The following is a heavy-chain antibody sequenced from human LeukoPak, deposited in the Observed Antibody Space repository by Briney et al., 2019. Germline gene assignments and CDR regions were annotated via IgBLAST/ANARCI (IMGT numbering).Heavy chain of an antibody. V-gene: IGHV4-59*08. CDR3: ARGYCSGGSCYSYGWFDP. J-gene: IGHJ5*02. CDR2: IYYSGST. CDR1: GGSISSYY. D-gene: IGHD2-15*01. Sequence: SETLSLTCTVSGGSISSYYWSWIRQPPGKGLEWIGYIYYSGSTSYNPSLKSRVTISVDTSKNQFSLKLSSVTAADTAVYYCARGYCSGGSCYSYGWFDPWGQGTLVTVSS.